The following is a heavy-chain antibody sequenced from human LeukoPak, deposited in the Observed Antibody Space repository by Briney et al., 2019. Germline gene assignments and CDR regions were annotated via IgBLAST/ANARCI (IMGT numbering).Heavy chain of an antibody. Sequence: PGGSLRLSCAASGFTVSSNSMSWVRQAPGKGLEWVSVIYSGGTTYYADSVKGRFTISRDNSKNTLYLQMNSLRAEDTAVYYCARDSDFADSSSDAFDIWGQGTMVTVSS. CDR2: IYSGGTT. CDR3: ARDSDFADSSSDAFDI. D-gene: IGHD3-22*01. J-gene: IGHJ3*02. CDR1: GFTVSSNS. V-gene: IGHV3-53*01.